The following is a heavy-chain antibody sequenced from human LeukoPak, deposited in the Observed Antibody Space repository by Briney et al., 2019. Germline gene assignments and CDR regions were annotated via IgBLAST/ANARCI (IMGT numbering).Heavy chain of an antibody. D-gene: IGHD6-13*01. CDR3: ARCTTWYSGVY. V-gene: IGHV5-51*01. CDR1: GYDFSKYY. Sequence: GESLKISCKGPGYDFSKYYIGWVRQMPGGGLEWMAVFCPGNSIPTYSPSFQGQVTMSVDNSITTAYLQWSSLKASDTAMYYCARCTTWYSGVYWGQGTLVTVSS. J-gene: IGHJ4*02. CDR2: FCPGNSIP.